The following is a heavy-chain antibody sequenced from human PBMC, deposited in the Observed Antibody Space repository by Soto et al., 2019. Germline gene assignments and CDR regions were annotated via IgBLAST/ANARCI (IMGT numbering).Heavy chain of an antibody. Sequence: EVQLVQSGAEVKKPGESLTISCKGSGYKFIGYWISWVRQMPGKGLEWVGRIDRSGSYTSYRPSFQGHVTIPVDKSISTAYLQWRSLQASDTAKYYCVRHGNGTPYYFDFWGRGTLVPVSS. CDR1: GYKFIGYW. CDR2: IDRSGSYT. CDR3: VRHGNGTPYYFDF. J-gene: IGHJ4*02. V-gene: IGHV5-10-1*03. D-gene: IGHD1-1*01.